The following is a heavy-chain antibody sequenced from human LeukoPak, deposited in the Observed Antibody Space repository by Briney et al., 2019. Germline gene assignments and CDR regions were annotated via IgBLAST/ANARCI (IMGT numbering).Heavy chain of an antibody. V-gene: IGHV1-18*01. Sequence: ASVTVSCTASGYTFTSYGISWVRQAPGQGLEWMGWISAYNGNTNYAQKLQGRVTMTTDTSTSTAYMELRSLRSDDTAVYYCARGYYDFWSGYLYYYYYMDVWAKGPRSPSP. D-gene: IGHD3-3*01. J-gene: IGHJ6*03. CDR2: ISAYNGNT. CDR3: ARGYYDFWSGYLYYYYYMDV. CDR1: GYTFTSYG.